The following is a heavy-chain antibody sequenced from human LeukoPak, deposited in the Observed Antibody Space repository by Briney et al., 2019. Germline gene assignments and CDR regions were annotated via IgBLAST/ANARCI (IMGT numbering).Heavy chain of an antibody. CDR3: ARATRGDYGGNSLMFYY. CDR1: GGSISSGGYY. D-gene: IGHD4-23*01. CDR2: IYYSGST. J-gene: IGHJ4*02. Sequence: SETLSLTCTVSGGSISSGGYYWSWIRQHPGKGLEWIGYIYYSGSTYYNPSPKSRVTIAVDTSKNQFSLKLSSVTAADTAVYYCARATRGDYGGNSLMFYYSGPERLVTVSS. V-gene: IGHV4-31*03.